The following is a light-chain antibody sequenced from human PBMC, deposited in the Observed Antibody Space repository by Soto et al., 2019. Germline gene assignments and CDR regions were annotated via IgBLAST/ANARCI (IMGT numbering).Light chain of an antibody. CDR2: GAS. CDR3: QQYNNWPSYT. CDR1: QSVSSN. Sequence: EIVMTQSPATLSVSPGERATLSCRASQSVSSNLAWYQQKPGQAPRLLIYGASTRATSIPDRFSGSGSGTEFTLTISSLQSEDFVVYYCQQYNNWPSYTFGQGTKLEIK. V-gene: IGKV3-15*01. J-gene: IGKJ2*01.